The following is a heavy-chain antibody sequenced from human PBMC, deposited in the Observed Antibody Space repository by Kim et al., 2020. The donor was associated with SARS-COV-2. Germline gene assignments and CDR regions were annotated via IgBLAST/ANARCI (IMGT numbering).Heavy chain of an antibody. CDR1: GGSISSSSYF. D-gene: IGHD6-13*01. J-gene: IGHJ4*02. Sequence: SETLSLTCTVSGGSISSSSYFWGWIRQSSGKGLEWIGTIYYSGSTYYNPSLKSRVTISVDTSKNQFSLKLSSVTATDTAVYYCARLPGITAAWARFDYWGQGTLVTVSA. CDR3: ARLPGITAAWARFDY. V-gene: IGHV4-39*01. CDR2: IYYSGST.